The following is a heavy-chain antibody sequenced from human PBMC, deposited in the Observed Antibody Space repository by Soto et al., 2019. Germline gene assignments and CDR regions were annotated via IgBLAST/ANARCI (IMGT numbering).Heavy chain of an antibody. D-gene: IGHD2-15*01. J-gene: IGHJ4*02. CDR2: ISAYNGNT. CDR1: GYTFTSYA. Sequence: ASVKVSCKASGYTFTSYAMHWVRQAPGQRLEWMGWISAYNGNTNYAQKLQGRVTMTTDTSTSTAYMELRSLRSDDTAVYYCARDSRGYCSGGSCSTSDYWGQGTLVTVSS. CDR3: ARDSRGYCSGGSCSTSDY. V-gene: IGHV1-18*01.